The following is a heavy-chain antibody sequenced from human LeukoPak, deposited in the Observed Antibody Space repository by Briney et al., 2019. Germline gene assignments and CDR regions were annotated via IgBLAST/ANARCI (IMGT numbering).Heavy chain of an antibody. Sequence: GGSLRLSCAASGCTFSSYSMNWVRQAPGKGLEWVSYISSSSSTIYYADSVKGRFTISRDNAKNSLYLQMNSLRDEDTAVYYCARVESSGSLPGYYYGMDVWGQGTTVTVSS. CDR2: ISSSSSTI. V-gene: IGHV3-48*02. J-gene: IGHJ6*02. CDR1: GCTFSSYS. D-gene: IGHD3-22*01. CDR3: ARVESSGSLPGYYYGMDV.